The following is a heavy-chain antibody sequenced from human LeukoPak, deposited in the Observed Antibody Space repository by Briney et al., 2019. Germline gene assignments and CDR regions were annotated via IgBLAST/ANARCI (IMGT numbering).Heavy chain of an antibody. CDR3: ASLGSHDS. Sequence: SETLSLTCTISGGSISSGSYWWNWIRQPAGKGLEWIGRIYTDTITTYNPSLKSRVTISVDTSKNQFSLKLTSVTAADTAVYYCASLGSHDSWGQGTLVTVSS. J-gene: IGHJ4*02. V-gene: IGHV4-61*02. CDR1: GGSISSGSYW. CDR2: IYTDTIT. D-gene: IGHD7-27*01.